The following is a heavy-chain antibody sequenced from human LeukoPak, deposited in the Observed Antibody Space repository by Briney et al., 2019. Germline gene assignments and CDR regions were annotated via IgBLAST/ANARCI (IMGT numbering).Heavy chain of an antibody. J-gene: IGHJ4*02. CDR2: IYYSGST. CDR3: ARRVGGFLDY. V-gene: IGHV4-59*08. CDR1: GGSISSYY. Sequence: SETLSLTCTVSGGSISSYYWSWIRQPPGKGLEWIGYIYYSGSTNYNPSLKSRVTISVDTSKNQFSLKLSSVTAADTAVYYCARRVGGFLDYWGQGTLVTVSS. D-gene: IGHD2-15*01.